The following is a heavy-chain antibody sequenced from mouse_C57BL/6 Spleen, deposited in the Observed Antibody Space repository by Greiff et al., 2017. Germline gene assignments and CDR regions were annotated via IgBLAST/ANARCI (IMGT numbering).Heavy chain of an antibody. Sequence: QVQLQQPGAELVKPGASVKMSCKASGYTFTSYWLTWVKQRPGQGLEWIGDIYPGSGSTNYNEKFKSKATLTVDTSSSTAYMQLSSLTSEDSAVYYCARSEGITTVVGGYWGQGTTLTGSS. V-gene: IGHV1-55*01. J-gene: IGHJ2*01. D-gene: IGHD1-1*01. CDR3: ARSEGITTVVGGY. CDR2: IYPGSGST. CDR1: GYTFTSYW.